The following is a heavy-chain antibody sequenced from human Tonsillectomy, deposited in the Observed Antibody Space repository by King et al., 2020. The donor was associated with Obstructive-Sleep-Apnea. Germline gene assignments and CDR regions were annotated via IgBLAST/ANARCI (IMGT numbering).Heavy chain of an antibody. CDR1: ADSINNNNHY. J-gene: IGHJ4*02. V-gene: IGHV4-39*07. CDR3: ARESRSGPAWD. Sequence: QLQESGPGLVTPSGTLSLTCTVSADSINNNNHYWAWIRQSPGTGLEWIASIHHTGNTYFKPSLKSRVTMSLDTSKNQFSLKLTSVTAADTAVYFCARESRSGPAWDWGQGTLVTVSS. D-gene: IGHD2-15*01. CDR2: IHHTGNT.